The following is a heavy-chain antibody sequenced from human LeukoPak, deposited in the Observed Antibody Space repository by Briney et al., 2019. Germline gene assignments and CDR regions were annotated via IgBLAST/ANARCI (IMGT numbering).Heavy chain of an antibody. CDR2: IIPIFGTA. J-gene: IGHJ4*02. CDR3: ARPALYYYDSSGYTLDY. V-gene: IGHV1-69*13. Sequence: SVKVSCKASGGTFSSYAISWVRQAPGQGLEWMGGIIPIFGTANYAQKFQGRVTITADESTSTAYMELSSLRSEDTAVYYCARPALYYYDSSGYTLDYWGQGTLVTVSS. D-gene: IGHD3-22*01. CDR1: GGTFSSYA.